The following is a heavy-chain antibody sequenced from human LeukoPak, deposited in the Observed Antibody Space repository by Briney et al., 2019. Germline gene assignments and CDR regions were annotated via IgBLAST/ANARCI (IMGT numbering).Heavy chain of an antibody. D-gene: IGHD5-24*01. V-gene: IGHV4-34*01. CDR1: GGSFSGYY. Sequence: SETLSLTCAVYGGSFSGYYWSWIRQPPGKGLEWIGEINHSGSTNYNPSLKSRVTISVDTSKNQFSLRLTSVTAADTAVYYCARVRRSHFESWGQGTLVTVSS. J-gene: IGHJ4*02. CDR3: ARVRRSHFES. CDR2: INHSGST.